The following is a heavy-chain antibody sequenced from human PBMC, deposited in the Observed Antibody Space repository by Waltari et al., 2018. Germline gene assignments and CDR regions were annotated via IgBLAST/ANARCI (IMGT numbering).Heavy chain of an antibody. V-gene: IGHV3-30*10. J-gene: IGHJ4*02. D-gene: IGHD5-12*01. CDR1: GVTFHNYD. Sequence: QVDLVESGGGVVQPGRSLRLPCAASGVTFHNYDMHWVRQARGKGLAWLAAISFDSNNKFYTHSVEGRFTISTDNSKTMLYLEMNSLGTEDTALYYCASVADTGYKTNWGQGTLVTVSS. CDR3: ASVADTGYKTN. CDR2: ISFDSNNK.